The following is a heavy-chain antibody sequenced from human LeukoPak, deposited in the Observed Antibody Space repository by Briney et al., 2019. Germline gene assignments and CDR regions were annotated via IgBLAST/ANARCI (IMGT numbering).Heavy chain of an antibody. J-gene: IGHJ4*02. CDR1: GFTFSSYS. CDR2: ISSSSSTI. CDR3: ARDGKQWKKDFDY. V-gene: IGHV3-48*01. D-gene: IGHD6-19*01. Sequence: QPGGSLRLSCAASGFTFSSYSMNWVRQAPGKGLEWVSYISSSSSTIYYADSVKGRFTISRDNAENSLYLQMNSLRAEDTAVYYCARDGKQWKKDFDYWGQGTLVTVSS.